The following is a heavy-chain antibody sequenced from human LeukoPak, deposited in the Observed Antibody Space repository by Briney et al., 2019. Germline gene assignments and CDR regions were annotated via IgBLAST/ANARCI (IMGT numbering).Heavy chain of an antibody. J-gene: IGHJ4*01. V-gene: IGHV4-39*07. CDR3: ARSPRYYDSSGYYILFDN. CDR2: IYYSGST. D-gene: IGHD3-22*01. Sequence: SETLSLTCTVSGGSISSSSYYWSWIRQPPGKGLEWIGSIYYSGSTYYNPSLKSRVTISLDTSKNQFSLKLSSVTAADTAVYYCARSPRYYDSSGYYILFDNWGQENRVTVSS. CDR1: GGSISSSSYY.